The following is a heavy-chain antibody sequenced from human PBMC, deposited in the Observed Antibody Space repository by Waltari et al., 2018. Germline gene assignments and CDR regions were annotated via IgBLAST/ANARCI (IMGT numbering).Heavy chain of an antibody. CDR1: GFTFDDYA. D-gene: IGHD4-17*01. J-gene: IGHJ6*02. CDR3: AKDFSTVTTGVGMDV. CDR2: ISWNSGSI. V-gene: IGHV3-9*01. Sequence: EVQLVESGGGLVQPGRSLRLSCAASGFTFDDYAMHWVRQAPGKGLEWVSGISWNSGSIGYAVSVKCRFTISRDNAKNSLYLQMNSLRAEDTALYYCAKDFSTVTTGVGMDVWGQGTTVTVSS.